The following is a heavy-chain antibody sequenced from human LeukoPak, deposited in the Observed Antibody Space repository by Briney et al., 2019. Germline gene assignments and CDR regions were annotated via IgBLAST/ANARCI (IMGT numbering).Heavy chain of an antibody. CDR3: ARDSYDYVWGSYRQTKLFDY. D-gene: IGHD3-16*02. CDR1: GGIFSSYA. J-gene: IGHJ4*02. CDR2: IIPIFGTA. Sequence: ASVKVSCKASGGIFSSYAISWVRQAPGQGLEWMGGIIPIFGTANYAQKFQGRVTITTDESTSTAYMELSSLRSEDTAVYYCARDSYDYVWGSYRQTKLFDYWGQGTLVTVSS. V-gene: IGHV1-69*05.